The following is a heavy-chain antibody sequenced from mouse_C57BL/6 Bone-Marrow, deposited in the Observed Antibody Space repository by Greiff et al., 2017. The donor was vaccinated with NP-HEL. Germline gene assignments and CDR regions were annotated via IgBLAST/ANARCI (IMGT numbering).Heavy chain of an antibody. Sequence: QVQLQQPGAELVMPGASVKLSCKASGYTFTSYWMHWVKQRPGQGLEWIGEIDPSDSYTNYTQKFKGQSTLTVDKSSSTSYMQLSSLTSEDSAVYYCARPIYYYGSKGYFDVWGTGTTVTVSS. J-gene: IGHJ1*03. CDR1: GYTFTSYW. CDR3: ARPIYYYGSKGYFDV. V-gene: IGHV1-69*01. D-gene: IGHD1-1*01. CDR2: IDPSDSYT.